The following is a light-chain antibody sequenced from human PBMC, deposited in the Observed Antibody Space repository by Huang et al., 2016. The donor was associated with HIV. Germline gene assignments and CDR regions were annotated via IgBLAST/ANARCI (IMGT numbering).Light chain of an antibody. J-gene: IGKJ5*01. CDR3: QQSYSALIT. Sequence: IQLTQSPTSLSASVGDRVAIACRASQAIGTYLNWFQQKPGRAPKLLISGVSSLHTGVPSRVIGSGSGTEFTLTIRGRQFDDFATYFCQQSYSALITFGQGTRLEIK. CDR1: QAIGTY. V-gene: IGKV1-39*01. CDR2: GVS.